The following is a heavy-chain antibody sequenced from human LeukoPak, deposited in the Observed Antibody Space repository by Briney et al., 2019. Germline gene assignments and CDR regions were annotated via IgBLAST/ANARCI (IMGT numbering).Heavy chain of an antibody. CDR3: ARTYYYDSSGYSPFDY. CDR2: ISSSGDII. D-gene: IGHD3-22*01. Sequence: GGSLRLSCAASGFTFSTYEMKWVRQAPGKGLEWVSYISSSGDIIYYADSVKGRFTVSRDNAKNSLYLQMNSLRAEDTAVYYCARTYYYDSSGYSPFDYWGQGTLVTVSS. CDR1: GFTFSTYE. V-gene: IGHV3-48*03. J-gene: IGHJ4*02.